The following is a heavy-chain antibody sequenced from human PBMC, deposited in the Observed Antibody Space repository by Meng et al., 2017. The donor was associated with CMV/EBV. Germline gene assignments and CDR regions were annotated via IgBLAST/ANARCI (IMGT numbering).Heavy chain of an antibody. CDR3: ARSIGTLEFDY. V-gene: IGHV4-39*07. Sequence: SETLSLTCTVSGGSISSSSYYWGWIRQPPGKGLEWNGSIYYSGSTYYNPSLKSRVTISVDTSKNQFSLKLSSVTAADTAVYYCARSIGTLEFDYWGQGTLVTVSS. J-gene: IGHJ4*02. CDR2: IYYSGST. D-gene: IGHD3-10*01. CDR1: GGSISSSSYY.